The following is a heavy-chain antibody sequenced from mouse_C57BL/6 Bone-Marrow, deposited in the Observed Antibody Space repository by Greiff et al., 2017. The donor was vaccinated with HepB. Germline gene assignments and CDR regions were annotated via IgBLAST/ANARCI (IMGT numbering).Heavy chain of an antibody. D-gene: IGHD1-1*01. J-gene: IGHJ2*01. CDR1: GFTFSSYT. V-gene: IGHV5-9*01. CDR3: ASYYYGSSYDY. CDR2: ISGGGGNT. Sequence: EVQVVESGGGLVKPGGSLKLSCAASGFTFSSYTMSWVRQTPEKRLEWVATISGGGGNTYYPGSVKGRFTLSRDNAKNTLYLQMSSLRAEDTALYYCASYYYGSSYDYWGQGTTLTVSS.